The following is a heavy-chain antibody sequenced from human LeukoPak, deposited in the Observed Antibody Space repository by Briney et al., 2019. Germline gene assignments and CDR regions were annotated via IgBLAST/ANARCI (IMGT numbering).Heavy chain of an antibody. J-gene: IGHJ4*02. D-gene: IGHD3-10*01. V-gene: IGHV1-2*02. CDR3: ARGEVAQLVYGSGSYYKD. CDR1: GYTFTDYY. Sequence: ASVKVSCKATGYTFTDYYLHWVRQAPGQGLEWLGWINPNRGGTNYPPRFQGRVIMTRDTSITTAYMELKRLTSDGTAVYFCARGEVAQLVYGSGSYYKDWGQGTLVTVSS. CDR2: INPNRGGT.